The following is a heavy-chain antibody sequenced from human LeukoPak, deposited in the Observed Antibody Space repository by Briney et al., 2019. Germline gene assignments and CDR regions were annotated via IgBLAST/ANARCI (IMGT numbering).Heavy chain of an antibody. Sequence: PGGSLRLSCAASGFTFSSYAMHWVRQAPGKGLEWVAVISYDGSNEYYADSVKGRFTISRDNSKNTLFLQMNSLRAEDTAVFYCARDHYDSSAYYYVGYYWGQGTLVTVSS. CDR3: ARDHYDSSAYYYVGYY. J-gene: IGHJ4*02. CDR2: ISYDGSNE. D-gene: IGHD3-22*01. V-gene: IGHV3-30*04. CDR1: GFTFSSYA.